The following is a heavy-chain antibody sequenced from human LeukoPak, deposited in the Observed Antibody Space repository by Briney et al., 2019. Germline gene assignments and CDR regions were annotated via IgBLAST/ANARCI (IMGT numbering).Heavy chain of an antibody. J-gene: IGHJ6*03. CDR2: INHSGST. D-gene: IGHD6-6*01. CDR3: ARVLSIAARSYYYYMDV. CDR1: GGSFSGYY. Sequence: SETLSLTCAVYGGSFSGYYWSWIRQPPGKGLEWIGEINHSGSTNYNPSLKSRVTIVDTSKNQFSLKLSSVTAADTAVYYCARVLSIAARSYYYYMDVWGKGTTVTVSS. V-gene: IGHV4-34*01.